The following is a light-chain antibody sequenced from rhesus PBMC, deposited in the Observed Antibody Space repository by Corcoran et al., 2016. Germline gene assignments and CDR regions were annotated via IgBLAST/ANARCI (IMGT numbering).Light chain of an antibody. CDR2: YAS. CDR3: QQFNSLPFT. J-gene: IGKJ3*01. Sequence: DIQMTQSPSSVSASVGDRVTITCRATQDIRSYLAWYQQTPGKAPQLLIYYASTLQSGVPSRFSGSGSGTEFTLTISSLLPEDFATYYCQQFNSLPFTFGPGTRLDIK. CDR1: QDIRSY. V-gene: IGKV1-25*01.